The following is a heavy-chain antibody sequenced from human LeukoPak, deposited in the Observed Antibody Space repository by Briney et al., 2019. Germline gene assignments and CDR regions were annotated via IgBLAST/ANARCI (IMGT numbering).Heavy chain of an antibody. Sequence: ETLSLTCTVSGGSIRSYYWSWIRQPPGKGLECVSVISGDGGTTYYADFVKGRFTISRDNSKNTLYLQMNSLRAEDTAVYYCAKDLFIAAAGTPVDAFDIWGQGTMVTVSS. D-gene: IGHD6-13*01. CDR2: ISGDGGTT. CDR1: GGSIRSYY. V-gene: IGHV3-23*01. CDR3: AKDLFIAAAGTPVDAFDI. J-gene: IGHJ3*02.